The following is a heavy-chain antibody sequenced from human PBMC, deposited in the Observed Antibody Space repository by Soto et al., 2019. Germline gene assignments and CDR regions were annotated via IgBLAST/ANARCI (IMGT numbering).Heavy chain of an antibody. V-gene: IGHV1-58*02. CDR1: GFTFTSSA. CDR3: AADLSCSGCSCYSSSTFDV. J-gene: IGHJ3*01. Sequence: QMQLVQSGAEVKKPGTSVKVSCWASGFTFTSSAMQWVRQARGQRLEWIGWILVGSGNANYAQKFQERLRIARDMSTSPAYMELSNLGSEVAAVYFCAADLSCSGCSCYSSSTFDVWGQGTMVTVSS. D-gene: IGHD2-15*01. CDR2: ILVGSGNA.